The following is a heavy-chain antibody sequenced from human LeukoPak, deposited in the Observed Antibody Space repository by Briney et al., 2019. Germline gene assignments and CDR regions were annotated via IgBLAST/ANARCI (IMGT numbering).Heavy chain of an antibody. Sequence: PGGSLRLSCAAPGFTFTNYGMHWVRQAPGKGLEWVALITYDGYYKYYSDSVKGRFTISSDTSKNTLYLQMNSLRAEDTAVYYCARGGYSYGGFDYWGQGTLVTVSS. CDR3: ARGGYSYGGFDY. D-gene: IGHD5-18*01. CDR2: ITYDGYYK. J-gene: IGHJ4*02. V-gene: IGHV3-30*03. CDR1: GFTFTNYG.